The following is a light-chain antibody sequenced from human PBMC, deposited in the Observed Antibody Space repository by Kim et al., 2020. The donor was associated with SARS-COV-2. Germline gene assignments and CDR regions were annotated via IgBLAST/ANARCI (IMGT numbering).Light chain of an antibody. Sequence: DVVMTQSPLSLPVTLGQPASISCRSSLSLVYSDGNTYLNWFQQRPGQSPRRLIYEVSVRDCGVPDRFSGSGSGTDFTLKISRVEAEDVGVYYCMQGTHWPYTFGQGTKLEI. J-gene: IGKJ2*01. CDR1: LSLVYSDGNTY. CDR3: MQGTHWPYT. V-gene: IGKV2-30*01. CDR2: EVS.